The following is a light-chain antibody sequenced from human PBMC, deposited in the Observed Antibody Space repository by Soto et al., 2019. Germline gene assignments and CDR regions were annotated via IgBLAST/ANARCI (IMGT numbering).Light chain of an antibody. CDR1: QSISTY. Sequence: DIQMTQSPSSLSASVGDRVTITCRASQSISTYLNWYQQKAGLAPKLLIYAASSLQSGVPSRFSGSGSGTDFTLTISSLKPAEFATYYCQQTYSTPPTFGHGTKVEIK. CDR2: AAS. J-gene: IGKJ1*01. CDR3: QQTYSTPPT. V-gene: IGKV1-39*01.